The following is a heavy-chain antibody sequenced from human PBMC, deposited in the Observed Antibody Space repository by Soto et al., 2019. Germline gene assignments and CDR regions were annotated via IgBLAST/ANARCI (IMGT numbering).Heavy chain of an antibody. J-gene: IGHJ6*02. Sequence: EERLVESGGGSVQPGGSLRLSCAASRFTFSSYWMYWVRQAPGKGLVWVSRINSDGSSTRYAASVKGRFSISRDNSKGTLYLQMNTLRAEDTAVYYGARRREGYYYGLDVWGQGTTVTVSS. CDR1: RFTFSSYW. V-gene: IGHV3-74*01. CDR2: INSDGSST. D-gene: IGHD1-26*01. CDR3: ARRREGYYYGLDV.